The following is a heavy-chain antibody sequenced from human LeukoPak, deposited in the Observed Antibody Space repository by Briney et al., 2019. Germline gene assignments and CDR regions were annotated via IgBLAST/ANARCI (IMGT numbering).Heavy chain of an antibody. CDR2: ISGSGGTT. CDR1: GFTFSTYA. J-gene: IGHJ4*02. D-gene: IGHD2-2*01. Sequence: GGSLRLSCAASGFTFSTYAMSWVRQAPGKGLEWVSAISGSGGTTYYADSVKGRFTISRDNSKNTLYLQMNSLRAEDTAVYYCATSNIVVVPAAIEDYWGQGTLVTVSS. V-gene: IGHV3-23*01. CDR3: ATSNIVVVPAAIEDY.